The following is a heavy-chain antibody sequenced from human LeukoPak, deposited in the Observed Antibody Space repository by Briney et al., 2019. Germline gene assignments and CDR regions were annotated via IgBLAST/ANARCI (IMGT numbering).Heavy chain of an antibody. Sequence: KRGESLKISCKGSGYSFTSYLIGWVRQMPGKGLEWMGIIYPGDSDTRYSPSLQGQLTISADKSTSPAYLQWSSLKASDTAMYYCRTTPRGPIWFGEFLPHFDYWGQGTLVTVSS. CDR1: GYSFTSYL. CDR3: RTTPRGPIWFGEFLPHFDY. D-gene: IGHD3-10*01. V-gene: IGHV5-51*01. J-gene: IGHJ4*02. CDR2: IYPGDSDT.